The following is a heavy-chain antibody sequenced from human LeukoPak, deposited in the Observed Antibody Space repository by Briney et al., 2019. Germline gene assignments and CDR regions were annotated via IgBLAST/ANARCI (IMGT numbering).Heavy chain of an antibody. CDR1: GFTFSTYA. J-gene: IGHJ3*01. D-gene: IGHD1-26*01. CDR3: ARAIGARWELLGAFDF. Sequence: GGSLRLSCGAFGFTFSTYAMSWVRQAPGKGLEWVSSISSSSSYIYYADSVKGRFIISRDNAKNSLFLQMNSLRAEDTAVYYCARAIGARWELLGAFDFWGQGTMVTVSS. V-gene: IGHV3-21*01. CDR2: ISSSSSYI.